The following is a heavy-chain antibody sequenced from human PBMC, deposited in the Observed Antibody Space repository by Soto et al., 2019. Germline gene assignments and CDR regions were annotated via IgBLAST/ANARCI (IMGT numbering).Heavy chain of an antibody. CDR2: INPSGGST. V-gene: IGHV1-46*01. D-gene: IGHD5-12*01. J-gene: IGHJ6*02. CDR1: GYTFTSYY. CDR3: ASVGGYSGYDFVGGDYYYYYGMDV. Sequence: ASVKVSCKASGYTFTSYYMHWVRQAPGQGLEWMGIINPSGGSTSYAQKFQGRVTMTRDTSTSTVYMELSSLRSEDTAVYYCASVGGYSGYDFVGGDYYYYYGMDVWGQGTTVTVSS.